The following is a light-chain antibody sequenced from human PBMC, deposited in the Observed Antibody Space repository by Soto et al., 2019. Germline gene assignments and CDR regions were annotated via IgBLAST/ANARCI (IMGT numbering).Light chain of an antibody. CDR1: SSNIGNNY. V-gene: IGLV1-51*01. CDR3: ATWDSSLSAEA. Sequence: QCVLTQPPSVSAAPGQKVSISCSGSSSNIGNNYVSWYQQFPGKAPKLLIYHDNQRPSGISDRISGSKSGTSATLGITGLQTGDEADYYCATWDSSLSAEAFGGGTKLTVL. CDR2: HDN. J-gene: IGLJ2*01.